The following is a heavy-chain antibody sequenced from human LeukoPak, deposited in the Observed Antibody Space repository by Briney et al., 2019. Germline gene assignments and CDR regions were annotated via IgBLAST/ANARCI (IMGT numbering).Heavy chain of an antibody. CDR2: IYTSGST. CDR1: GGSISSGSYY. V-gene: IGHV4-61*02. J-gene: IGHJ6*03. D-gene: IGHD1-26*01. CDR3: ARERVVGARDYYYYMDV. Sequence: SETLSLTCTVSGGSISSGSYYWSWIRQPAGKGLEWIGRIYTSGSTNYNPSLKSRVTISVDTSKNQFSLKLSSVTAADTAVYYCARERVVGARDYYYYMDVWGKGTTVTISS.